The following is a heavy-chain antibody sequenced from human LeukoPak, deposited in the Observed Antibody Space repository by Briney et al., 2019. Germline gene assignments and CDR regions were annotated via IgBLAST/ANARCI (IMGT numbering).Heavy chain of an antibody. CDR2: ISGSGGST. V-gene: IGHV3-23*01. CDR3: AKDQIVVVAATDDYFDY. Sequence: PGGSLRLSCAASGFTFSSYSMNWVRQAPGKGLEWVSAISGSGGSTYYADSVKGRFTISRDNSKNTLYLQMNSLRAEDTAVYYCAKDQIVVVAATDDYFDYWGQGTLVTVSS. D-gene: IGHD2-15*01. J-gene: IGHJ4*02. CDR1: GFTFSSYS.